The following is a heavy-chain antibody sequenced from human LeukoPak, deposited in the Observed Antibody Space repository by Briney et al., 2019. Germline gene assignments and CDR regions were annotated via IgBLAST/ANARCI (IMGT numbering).Heavy chain of an antibody. CDR3: AKDPHGSYGPRYFFDS. CDR2: IWYDETYK. V-gene: IGHV3-33*06. CDR1: GFTFSSYA. D-gene: IGHD5-18*01. J-gene: IGHJ4*02. Sequence: PGGSLRLSCAASGFTFSSYAMHWVRQAPGKGLEWVAVIWYDETYKYYADSVKGRFTISRDNSKNTVYLQMNSLRAEDTALYYCAKDPHGSYGPRYFFDSWGQGTLVTVSS.